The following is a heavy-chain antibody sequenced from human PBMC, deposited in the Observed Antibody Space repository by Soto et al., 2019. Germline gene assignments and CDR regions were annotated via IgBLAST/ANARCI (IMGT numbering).Heavy chain of an antibody. CDR3: LGGADISEP. V-gene: IGHV3-7*01. CDR2: IKEDGSEQ. D-gene: IGHD3-22*01. Sequence: EVQLVESGGGLVQPGGSLRLSCASSGITFGRNWMNWVRQAAGKGLEWVANIKEDGSEQHYVDSVRGRFTKPRDNAKNSLYLQMNSLRNGDTALYYCLGGADISEPRGQGILITVSS. CDR1: GITFGRNW. J-gene: IGHJ1*01.